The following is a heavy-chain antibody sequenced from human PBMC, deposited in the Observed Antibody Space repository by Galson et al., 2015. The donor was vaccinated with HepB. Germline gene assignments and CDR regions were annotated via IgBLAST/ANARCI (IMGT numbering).Heavy chain of an antibody. V-gene: IGHV3-23*01. Sequence: SLRLSCAASGFTSSSYAMSWVRQAPGKGLEWVSAIRGSGGSTYYADSVKGRFTISRDNSKNTLYLQMNSLRAEDTAVYYCAKEASVTTDFDYWGQGTLVTVSS. CDR3: AKEASVTTDFDY. D-gene: IGHD4-17*01. CDR2: IRGSGGST. CDR1: GFTSSSYA. J-gene: IGHJ4*02.